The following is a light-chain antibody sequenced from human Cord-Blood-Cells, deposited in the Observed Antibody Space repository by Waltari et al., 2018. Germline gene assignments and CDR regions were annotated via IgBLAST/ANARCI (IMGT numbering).Light chain of an antibody. V-gene: IGLV8-61*01. Sequence: QTVVTQEPSFSVSPGGTVTLTCGLSSGSASTSYYPSWYQRTPGQAPRTLIYSTNTRPSGVPDLFSGSILGNKAALTSTGAQADDESDYYCVLYMGSGISVFGGGTKLTVL. CDR3: VLYMGSGISV. J-gene: IGLJ3*02. CDR1: SGSASTSYY. CDR2: STN.